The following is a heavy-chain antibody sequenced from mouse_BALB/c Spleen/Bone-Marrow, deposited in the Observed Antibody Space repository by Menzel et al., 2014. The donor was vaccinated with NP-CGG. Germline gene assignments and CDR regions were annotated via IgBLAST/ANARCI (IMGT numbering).Heavy chain of an antibody. J-gene: IGHJ2*01. V-gene: IGHV5-17*02. CDR2: ISRGSSSI. CDR3: ARGDY. Sequence: EVQLQESGGGLVPPGGSRKLSCAASGFTFCRFGLHWVRQAPEKGLEWVAYISRGSSSIYYSDTVRGRFTIHRDNPKDTLCLQMPSLRSEDTAMYYWARGDYWGQGTIRTGAS. CDR1: GFTFCRFG.